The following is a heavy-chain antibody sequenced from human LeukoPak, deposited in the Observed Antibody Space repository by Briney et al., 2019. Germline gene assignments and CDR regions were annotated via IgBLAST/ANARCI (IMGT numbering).Heavy chain of an antibody. V-gene: IGHV5-51*01. Sequence: GESLQISCKGSGYSFSNYWIAWVRQMPGKSLEWMGIISPTDSDTRYSPSFQGQVTISADTPFSTAYLQWSSLQASDTAIYYCARQDYSYYVMDVWGQGTTVTVSS. CDR1: GYSFSNYW. CDR2: ISPTDSDT. CDR3: ARQDYSYYVMDV. J-gene: IGHJ6*02.